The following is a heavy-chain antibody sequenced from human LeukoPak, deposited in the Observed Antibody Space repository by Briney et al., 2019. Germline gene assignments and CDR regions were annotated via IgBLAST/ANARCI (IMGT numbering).Heavy chain of an antibody. Sequence: ASVKVSCKASGYTFIDYYMHWVRQAPGQGLEWMGWINPDSGGTNFAQKFQGRVTINRDTSISTVYMELSRLRSDDTAVYYCARGAMVGAFDYWGQGTLVTVSS. CDR2: INPDSGGT. CDR3: ARGAMVGAFDY. CDR1: GYTFIDYY. J-gene: IGHJ4*02. D-gene: IGHD1-26*01. V-gene: IGHV1-2*02.